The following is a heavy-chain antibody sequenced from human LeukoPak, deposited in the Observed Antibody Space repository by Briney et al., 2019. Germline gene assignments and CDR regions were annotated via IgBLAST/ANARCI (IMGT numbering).Heavy chain of an antibody. CDR2: IYSGGST. CDR3: ARDHYSGSYNWFDP. CDR1: GFTVSSNY. Sequence: GGSLRLSCAASGFTVSSNYMSWVRQAPGKGLEWVSVIYSGGSTYYADSVKGRFTISRDNAKNSLYLQMNSLRAEDTAVYYCARDHYSGSYNWFDPWGQGTLVTVSS. D-gene: IGHD1-26*01. J-gene: IGHJ5*02. V-gene: IGHV3-53*01.